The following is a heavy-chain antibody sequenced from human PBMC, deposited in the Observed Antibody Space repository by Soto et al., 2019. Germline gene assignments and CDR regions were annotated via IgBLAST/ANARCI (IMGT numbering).Heavy chain of an antibody. Sequence: ETLSLTCTVSGASITGSLFWSWIRQPAGKGLEWIGRFSLSGTTNYNPSLRSRVTMSADVSKNQFSLRLTSVTAADTALYYCARGMTPPGAPAWYYFDSWGQGTLVTVSS. J-gene: IGHJ4*02. CDR2: FSLSGTT. V-gene: IGHV4-4*07. CDR3: ARGMTPPGAPAWYYFDS. CDR1: GASITGSLF. D-gene: IGHD2-8*02.